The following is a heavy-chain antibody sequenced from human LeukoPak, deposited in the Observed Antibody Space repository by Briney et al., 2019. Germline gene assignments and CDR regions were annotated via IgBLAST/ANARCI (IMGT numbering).Heavy chain of an antibody. CDR3: ARHVNSGWYEALGH. V-gene: IGHV4-39*01. D-gene: IGHD6-19*01. CDR1: GGSISSSTYY. Sequence: SETLSLTCTVSGGSISSSTYYWGWIRQPPGKGLEWIGSIYYTGSTYYNLSLKSRVTMSVDTSKNQFSLNLNSVTAADTAVYYCARHVNSGWYEALGHWGQGTLVTVSS. CDR2: IYYTGST. J-gene: IGHJ4*02.